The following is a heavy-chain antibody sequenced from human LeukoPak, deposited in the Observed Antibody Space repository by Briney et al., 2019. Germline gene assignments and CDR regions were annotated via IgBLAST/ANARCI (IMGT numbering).Heavy chain of an antibody. CDR3: AKDQSGEIYYDFWSGYLFDY. D-gene: IGHD3-3*01. CDR1: GFTFSSYA. V-gene: IGHV3-23*01. CDR2: ISGSGGST. J-gene: IGHJ4*02. Sequence: QPGGSLRLSCAASGFTFSSYAMSWVRQAPGKGLEWVSAISGSGGSTYYADSVKGRFTISRDNSKNTLYLQMNSLRAEGTAVYYCAKDQSGEIYYDFWSGYLFDYWGQGTLVTVSS.